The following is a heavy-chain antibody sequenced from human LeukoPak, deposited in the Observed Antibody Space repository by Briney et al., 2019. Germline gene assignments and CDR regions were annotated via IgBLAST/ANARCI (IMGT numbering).Heavy chain of an antibody. CDR1: GFTFSSYW. V-gene: IGHV3-7*03. D-gene: IGHD2-2*01. J-gene: IGHJ6*04. Sequence: PGGSLRLSCAASGFTFSSYWMSWVRQAPGKGLEWVANIKQDGSEKYCVDSVKGRFTISRDNAKNSLYLQMNSLRAEDTAVYYCATSGYCSSTSCAGGMDVWGKGTTVTVSS. CDR3: ATSGYCSSTSCAGGMDV. CDR2: IKQDGSEK.